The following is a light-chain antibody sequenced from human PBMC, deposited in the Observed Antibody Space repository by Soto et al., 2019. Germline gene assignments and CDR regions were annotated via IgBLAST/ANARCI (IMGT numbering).Light chain of an antibody. J-gene: IGLJ2*01. CDR3: ISYRTTSVV. V-gene: IGLV2-14*03. CDR2: DVT. Sequence: QSVLTQPASVSGSPGQSITISCTGTSSDIGGYNYVSWYQQHPGKAPKLIIFDVTYRPSGVSNRFSGSKSGSTASLTISGLQAEDEADYYCISYRTTSVVFGGGTQLTFL. CDR1: SSDIGGYNY.